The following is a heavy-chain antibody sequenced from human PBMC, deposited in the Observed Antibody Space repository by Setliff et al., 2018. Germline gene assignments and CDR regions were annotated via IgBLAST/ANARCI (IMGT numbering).Heavy chain of an antibody. V-gene: IGHV4-34*01. J-gene: IGHJ6*03. D-gene: IGHD3-10*01. CDR2: SNHSGST. CDR3: ARDNRARHYMDV. CDR1: GESFSNNY. Sequence: SETLSLTCSVYGESFSNNYWSWIRQPPGKGLEWIGESNHSGSTNYNPSLTSRVSISVDTSKNQFSLNLSSVTAADTAVYYCARDNRARHYMDVWGKGTTVTVSS.